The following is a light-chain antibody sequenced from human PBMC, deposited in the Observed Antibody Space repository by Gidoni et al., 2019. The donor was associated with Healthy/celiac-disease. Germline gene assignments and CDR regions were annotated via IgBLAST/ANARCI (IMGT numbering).Light chain of an antibody. CDR2: GNS. V-gene: IGLV1-40*01. CDR3: QSYDSSLSGWV. CDR1: RSNIWAGYD. J-gene: IGLJ3*02. Sequence: QSVLTQPPSVSGAPGQRVTISCTGSRSNIWAGYDVHWYQQLPGTAPKLPIYGNSNRPSGVPDRFSGSKSGTSASLAITGLQAEDEADYYCQSYDSSLSGWVFGGGTKLTVL.